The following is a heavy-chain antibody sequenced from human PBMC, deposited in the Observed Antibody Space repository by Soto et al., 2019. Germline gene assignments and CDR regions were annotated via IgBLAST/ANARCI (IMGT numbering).Heavy chain of an antibody. CDR2: MNPNSGNT. V-gene: IGHV1-8*01. D-gene: IGHD6-6*01. CDR3: ARARGIAARYKMNLGFDP. CDR1: GYTFTSYD. J-gene: IGHJ5*02. Sequence: ASVKVSCKASGYTFTSYDINWVRQATGQGLEWMGWMNPNSGNTGYAQKFQGRVTMTRNTSISTAYMELSSLRSEDTAVYYCARARGIAARYKMNLGFDPWGQGTLVTVSS.